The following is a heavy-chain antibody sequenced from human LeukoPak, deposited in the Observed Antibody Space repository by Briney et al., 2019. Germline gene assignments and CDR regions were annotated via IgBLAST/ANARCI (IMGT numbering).Heavy chain of an antibody. CDR3: GKVGGGGGYYFDH. V-gene: IGHV3-23*01. CDR1: GFTFGSYA. J-gene: IGHJ4*02. D-gene: IGHD3-16*01. Sequence: GGSLRLSCTASGFTFGSYAMSWVRQAPGKGLEWVSGISHDAENTYYGDSVKGRFTISRDNSKNTVYLQMNSLRAEDTAGYYCGKVGGGGGYYFDHWGQGTLVTVSS. CDR2: ISHDAENT.